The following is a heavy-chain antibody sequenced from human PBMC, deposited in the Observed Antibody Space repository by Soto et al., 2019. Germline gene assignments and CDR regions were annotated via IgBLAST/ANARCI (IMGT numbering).Heavy chain of an antibody. Sequence: QVQLVQSGAEVKKPGSSVKVSCKASGGTFSSYAISWVRQAPGQGLEWMGGIIPIFGTANYAQKFQGRVTITAEKTTSTAHMGLSSLRSEDTALYYCARTAPYANEGYYFDYWGQGTLVTVSS. V-gene: IGHV1-69*06. D-gene: IGHD3-16*01. J-gene: IGHJ4*02. CDR2: IIPIFGTA. CDR1: GGTFSSYA. CDR3: ARTAPYANEGYYFDY.